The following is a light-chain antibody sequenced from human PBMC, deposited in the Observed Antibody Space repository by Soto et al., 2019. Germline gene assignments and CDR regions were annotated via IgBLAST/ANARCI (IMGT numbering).Light chain of an antibody. J-gene: IGLJ3*02. CDR2: EVT. CDR3: SSYTHYYTWV. Sequence: QSALTQPASVSGSPGQSITIPCTGTSTDIGSDDFVSWYQQHPGKAPKLMIYEVTNRPSGVSNRFSGSKSGYTASLTISGLQAEDEADYYCSSYTHYYTWVFGGGTKLTVL. CDR1: STDIGSDDF. V-gene: IGLV2-14*01.